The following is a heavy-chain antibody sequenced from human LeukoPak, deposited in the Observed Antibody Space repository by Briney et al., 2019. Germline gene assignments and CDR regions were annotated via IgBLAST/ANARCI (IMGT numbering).Heavy chain of an antibody. CDR3: ARDTRSVFTRPYFDY. CDR2: IRYDGSNK. V-gene: IGHV3-30*02. Sequence: PGGSLRLSCAASGFIFSSYGLHWVRQAPGKGLEWVAFIRYDGSNKYYADSVKGRFTISRDNSKNTLYLQMGSLRAEDMAVYYCARDTRSVFTRPYFDYWGQGTLVTVSS. CDR1: GFIFSSYG. D-gene: IGHD3-16*01. J-gene: IGHJ4*02.